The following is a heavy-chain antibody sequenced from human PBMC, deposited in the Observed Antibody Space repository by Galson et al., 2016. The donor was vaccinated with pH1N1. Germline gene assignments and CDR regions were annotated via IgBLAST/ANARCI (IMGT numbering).Heavy chain of an antibody. CDR2: IKPNSGDT. D-gene: IGHD2-8*01. Sequence: SVKVSCKASGGTLSRHTISWVRQAPGQGLEWMGWIKPNSGDTKYAQKFQGRVTMTRDTSISTAYMELSSLRSDDTAIYYCSRGRYCNNRDCFMGIHSWGQRTLGTVSS. CDR3: SRGRYCNNRDCFMGIHS. CDR1: GGTLSRHT. J-gene: IGHJ1*01. V-gene: IGHV1-2*02.